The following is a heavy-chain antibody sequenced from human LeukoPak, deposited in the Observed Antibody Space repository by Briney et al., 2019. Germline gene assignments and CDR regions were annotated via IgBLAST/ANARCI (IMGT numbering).Heavy chain of an antibody. CDR1: GYTFTGYY. V-gene: IGHV1-46*01. CDR2: INPSGGST. CDR3: AREPTDSSWYLRAFDI. D-gene: IGHD6-13*01. Sequence: ASVKVSCKASGYTFTGYYMHWVRQAPGQGLEWMGIINPSGGSTSYAQKFQGRVTMTRDMSTSTVYMELSSLRSEDTAVYYCAREPTDSSWYLRAFDIWGQGTMVTVSS. J-gene: IGHJ3*02.